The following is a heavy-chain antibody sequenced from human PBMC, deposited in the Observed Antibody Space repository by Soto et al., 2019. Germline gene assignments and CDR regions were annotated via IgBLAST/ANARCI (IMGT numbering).Heavy chain of an antibody. V-gene: IGHV4-4*02. CDR2: ISHIGSV. D-gene: IGHD6-19*01. Sequence: QVLLQESGPGLVQPSGTLSLSCAVSGVSISSNYYWGWVRQSPGKGLEWLGDISHIGSVNYSPSLMCXVTTSMDRSENQFSLKLNSVTAADTAVYYCVRSFGWYAIDYWGQGTLVIVSS. J-gene: IGHJ4*02. CDR3: VRSFGWYAIDY. CDR1: GVSISSNYY.